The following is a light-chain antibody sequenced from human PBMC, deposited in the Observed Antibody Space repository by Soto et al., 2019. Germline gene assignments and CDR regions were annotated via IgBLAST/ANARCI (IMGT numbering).Light chain of an antibody. J-gene: IGKJ5*01. CDR2: DAS. CDR1: QSVADN. Sequence: ELVMTHSPATLSVSPGEIFTVSCRSSQSVADNLAWYQQKPGQAPRLLIYDASNRATGIPDRFSGSGSGTDFTLTISRLEPEDFAVYYCQQYSSSPSITFGQGTRLEIK. V-gene: IGKV3-20*01. CDR3: QQYSSSPSIT.